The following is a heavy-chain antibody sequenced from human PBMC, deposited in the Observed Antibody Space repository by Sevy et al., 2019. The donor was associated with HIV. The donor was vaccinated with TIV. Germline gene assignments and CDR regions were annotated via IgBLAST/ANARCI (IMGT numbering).Heavy chain of an antibody. CDR3: ARGVGYCSGGSCYRAGGGYYGMDV. V-gene: IGHV3-11*01. J-gene: IGHJ6*02. D-gene: IGHD2-15*01. CDR2: ISSSGSTI. CDR1: GFTFSDYY. Sequence: GGSLRLSCAASGFTFSDYYMSWIRQAPGKGLEWVSYISSSGSTIYYADSVKGRFTISRNNAKNSLYLQMNSLRAEDTAVYYCARGVGYCSGGSCYRAGGGYYGMDVWGQGTTVTVSS.